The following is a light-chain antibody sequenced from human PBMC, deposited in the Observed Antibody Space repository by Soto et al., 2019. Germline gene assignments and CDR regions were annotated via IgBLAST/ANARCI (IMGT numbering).Light chain of an antibody. V-gene: IGLV1-47*01. CDR3: AAWDDSLSALYV. CDR1: SSNIGSNY. Sequence: QSVLTQPPAASGTPGQMVTLSCSGSSSNIGSNYVYWYQQLPGTAPKLLIYRNNQRPSGVPDRFSGSKSGTSASLAISGLRSEDEADYYCAAWDDSLSALYVFGTGTRSPS. J-gene: IGLJ1*01. CDR2: RNN.